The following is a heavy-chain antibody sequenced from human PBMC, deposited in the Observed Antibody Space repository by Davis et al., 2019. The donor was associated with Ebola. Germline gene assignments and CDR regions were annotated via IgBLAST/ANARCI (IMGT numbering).Heavy chain of an antibody. V-gene: IGHV3-30-3*01. Sequence: GESLKISCAASGFTFSSYAMHWVRQAPGKGLEWVAVISYDGSNKYYADSVKGRFTISRDNSKNTLYLQMNSLRAEDTAMYYCARGPKGSGRSGSYFLAGSWGQGTLVTVSS. CDR1: GFTFSSYA. CDR2: ISYDGSNK. CDR3: ARGPKGSGRSGSYFLAGS. J-gene: IGHJ5*02. D-gene: IGHD1-26*01.